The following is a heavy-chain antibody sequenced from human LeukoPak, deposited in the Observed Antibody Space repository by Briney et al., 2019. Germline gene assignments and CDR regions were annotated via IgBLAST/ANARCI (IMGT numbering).Heavy chain of an antibody. CDR1: GFTFSSYC. J-gene: IGHJ4*02. V-gene: IGHV3-7*01. CDR2: IKQDGSQK. CDR3: ARDWGLWSTMVRGVIMGFDY. Sequence: GGSLRLSCAASGFTFSSYCMSWVRQAPGKGLEWAANIKQDGSQKYYVDSVKGRFTISRDNAKNTLYLQMNSLRAEDTAVYYCARDWGLWSTMVRGVIMGFDYWRQGTMVTVSS. D-gene: IGHD3-10*01.